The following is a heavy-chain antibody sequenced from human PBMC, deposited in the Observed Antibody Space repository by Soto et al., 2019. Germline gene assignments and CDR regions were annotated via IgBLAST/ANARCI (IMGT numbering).Heavy chain of an antibody. CDR1: GGSFSGYY. J-gene: IGHJ4*02. CDR3: ARGPKKLIY. D-gene: IGHD2-8*01. V-gene: IGHV4-34*02. CDR2: INDSGST. Sequence: QVQLQQWGARLLKPSETLSLTCGVSGGSFSGYYWTWIRQHPGKGLEWIGAINDSGSTNYNPSLKSRVTMSVDTSKNQFSLKLDSVTAADTAVYYCARGPKKLIYWSQGTLVTVSS.